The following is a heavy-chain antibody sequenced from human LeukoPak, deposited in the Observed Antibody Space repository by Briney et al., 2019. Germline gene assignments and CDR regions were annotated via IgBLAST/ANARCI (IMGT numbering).Heavy chain of an antibody. D-gene: IGHD3-9*01. CDR1: GFTFGSYA. CDR3: TREGSDNSGYDLDF. Sequence: GGSLRLSCAASGFTFGSYAMNWVRQAPGKGLEWVSAITGSTGTTYYADSVKGRFTVSRDNSKNTLYLQVNSLRAEDTAVYYCTREGSDNSGYDLDFWGQGTLVTVSS. CDR2: ITGSTGTT. V-gene: IGHV3-23*01. J-gene: IGHJ4*02.